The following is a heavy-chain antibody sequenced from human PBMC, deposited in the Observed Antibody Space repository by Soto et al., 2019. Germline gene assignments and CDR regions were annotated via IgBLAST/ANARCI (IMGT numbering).Heavy chain of an antibody. CDR3: ARDHGGSYGENWFDP. CDR2: IIPILGIA. CDR1: GGTFSSYT. Sequence: QVQLVQSGAEVKKPGSSVKVSCKASGGTFSSYTISWVRQAPGQGLEWMGRIIPILGIANYAQKFQGRVTITADKSTSKAYMELSSLRSEDTAVYYCARDHGGSYGENWFDPWGQGTLVTVSS. D-gene: IGHD1-26*01. V-gene: IGHV1-69*08. J-gene: IGHJ5*02.